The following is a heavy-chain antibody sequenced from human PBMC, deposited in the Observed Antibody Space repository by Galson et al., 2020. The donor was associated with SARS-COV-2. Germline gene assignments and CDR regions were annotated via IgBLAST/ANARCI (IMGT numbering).Heavy chain of an antibody. CDR1: GFTFSSYA. CDR2: ISYDGSNQ. CDR3: ARSMGYCTNGVCDYGMDV. D-gene: IGHD2-8*01. V-gene: IGHV3-30-3*01. J-gene: IGHJ6*02. Sequence: GGSLRLSCAASGFTFSSYAMHWVRQAPGKGLEWVAVISYDGSNQYYADSVKGRFTISRDNSKNTLYLQMNSLRAEDTAVYYCARSMGYCTNGVCDYGMDVWGQGTTVTVSS.